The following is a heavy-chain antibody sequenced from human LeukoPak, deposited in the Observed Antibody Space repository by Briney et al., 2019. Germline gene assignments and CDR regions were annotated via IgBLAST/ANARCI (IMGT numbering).Heavy chain of an antibody. J-gene: IGHJ4*02. V-gene: IGHV3-23*01. Sequence: GGSLRLSCAASGFTFSSYAMSWVRQAPGKGLEWVSVISGSGVNTYYADSVKGRFTISRDNSKNTLFLQMNSLRAEDTAVYFCARHIKIAVSGFDLWGQGTMVTVAS. CDR2: ISGSGVNT. CDR1: GFTFSSYA. D-gene: IGHD6-19*01. CDR3: ARHIKIAVSGFDL.